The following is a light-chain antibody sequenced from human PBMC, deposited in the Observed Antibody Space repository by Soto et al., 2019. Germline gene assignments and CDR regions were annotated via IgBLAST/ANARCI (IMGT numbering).Light chain of an antibody. V-gene: IGKV1-5*01. CDR2: DAS. CDR3: HSRA. J-gene: IGKJ5*01. Sequence: MTQSPATLSASVGDRVTITCRASQTISRWLAWYQQKPGGAPKLLIYDASTLESGVPSRFSGSGSETEFTLTISRLQPDGFATYFCHSRAFGQGTRLEIK. CDR1: QTISRW.